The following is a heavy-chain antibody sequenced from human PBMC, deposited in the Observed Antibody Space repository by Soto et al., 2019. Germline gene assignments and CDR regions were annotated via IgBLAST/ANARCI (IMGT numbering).Heavy chain of an antibody. D-gene: IGHD6-6*01. CDR3: ARRSSYYYYYGMDV. V-gene: IGHV4-59*01. CDR2: IYHSGST. Sequence: SETLSLTCTVSGGSISSYYWSWIRQPPGKGLEWIGYIYHSGSTYYNPSLKSRVTISVDRSKNQFSLKLSSVTAADTAVYYCARRSSYYYYYGMDVWGQGTTVTVSS. CDR1: GGSISSYY. J-gene: IGHJ6*02.